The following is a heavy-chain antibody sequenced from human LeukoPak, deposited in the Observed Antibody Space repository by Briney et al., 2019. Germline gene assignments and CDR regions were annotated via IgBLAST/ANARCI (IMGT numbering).Heavy chain of an antibody. CDR2: IDSGGST. CDR3: ARTYGDYDNYYGMDV. Sequence: HSGGSLRLSCAASGITVSSHYTAWVRQAPGKGLEWVSVIDSGGSTNSADSVKGRFSVSRDNSKNTLYLQMNSLRVEDTAVYYCARTYGDYDNYYGMDVWGQGTTVTVSS. CDR1: GITVSSHY. D-gene: IGHD4-17*01. V-gene: IGHV3-66*01. J-gene: IGHJ6*01.